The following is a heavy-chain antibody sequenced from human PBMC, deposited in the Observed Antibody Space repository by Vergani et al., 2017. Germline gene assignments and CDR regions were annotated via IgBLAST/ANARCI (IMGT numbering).Heavy chain of an antibody. Sequence: EVQLVESGGGLVQPGGSLRLSCAASGFTFSSYEMNWVRQAPGKGLEWVSYISNSGSTIYYADSVKGRFTISRDNAKNSLYLQMNSLRAEDTAVYYCARANWGERTFDIWGQGTRVTVSS. CDR3: ARANWGERTFDI. CDR1: GFTFSSYE. V-gene: IGHV3-48*03. J-gene: IGHJ3*02. CDR2: ISNSGSTI. D-gene: IGHD7-27*01.